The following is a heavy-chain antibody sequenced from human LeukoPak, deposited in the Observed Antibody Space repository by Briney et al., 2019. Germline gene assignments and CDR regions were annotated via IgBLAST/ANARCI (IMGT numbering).Heavy chain of an antibody. CDR3: ARRGANSGHTFDY. Sequence: GGSLRLSCAASGFTFSDYQMSWIRQAPGKGLEWVSNIRSSGSDTYYADSVKGRFTISRDNTKNALYLQMNSLRADDTAVYYCARRGANSGHTFDYWGQGTLVSVSS. CDR2: IRSSGSDT. V-gene: IGHV3-11*01. CDR1: GFTFSDYQ. D-gene: IGHD5-12*01. J-gene: IGHJ4*02.